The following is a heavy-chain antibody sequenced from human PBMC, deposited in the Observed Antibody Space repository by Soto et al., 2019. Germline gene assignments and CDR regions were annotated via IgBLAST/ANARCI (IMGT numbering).Heavy chain of an antibody. Sequence: GESLKISCKGFGYTFTNYWINWVCQMPGKGLEWMGRIDPSDSYTDYSPSFQGHVTISADKSINTAFLEWSSLKASDTAMYYCARHLGEQWLDFDYWGQGTLVTVSS. CDR2: IDPSDSYT. J-gene: IGHJ4*02. V-gene: IGHV5-10-1*01. CDR3: ARHLGEQWLDFDY. CDR1: GYTFTNYW. D-gene: IGHD6-19*01.